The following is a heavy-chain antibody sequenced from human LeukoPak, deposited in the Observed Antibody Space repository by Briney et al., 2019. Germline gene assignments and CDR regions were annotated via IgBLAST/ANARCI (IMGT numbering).Heavy chain of an antibody. CDR1: GFTFSNFP. Sequence: PGGSLRLSCSASGFTFSNFPMHWVRQAPGKGLEYVSAVSSDGGSTYYADSVKGRFTISRDNSKNTLYLQMGSLRAEDMAVYYCARDGGYDNSGYNYFDYWGQGVLVTVSS. CDR2: VSSDGGST. CDR3: ARDGGYDNSGYNYFDY. D-gene: IGHD3-22*01. V-gene: IGHV3-64*02. J-gene: IGHJ4*02.